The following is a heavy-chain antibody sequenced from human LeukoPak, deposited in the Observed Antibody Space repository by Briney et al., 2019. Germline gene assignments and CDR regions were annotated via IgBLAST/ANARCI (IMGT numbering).Heavy chain of an antibody. CDR3: AKDQEGYDY. J-gene: IGHJ4*02. CDR1: GFTFNSYA. V-gene: IGHV3-30*18. CDR2: ISYDGSNK. Sequence: PGRSLRLSCAASGFTFNSYAMHWVRQAPGKGLEWVAVISYDGSNKYYVDSVKGRFTISRDNSKNTLYLQMNSLRVEDTAVYYCAKDQEGYDYWGQGTLVTVSS. D-gene: IGHD5-18*01.